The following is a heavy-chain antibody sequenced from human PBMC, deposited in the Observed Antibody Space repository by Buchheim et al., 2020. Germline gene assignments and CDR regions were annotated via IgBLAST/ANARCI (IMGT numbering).Heavy chain of an antibody. CDR2: IIPIVGIA. CDR1: GDTFSSYS. CDR3: ASGSDSYYSTGAGLGY. Sequence: QVQLVQSGAEVKKPGSSVKASCKASGDTFSSYSITWVRQAPGQGLEWMGRIIPIVGIANYAQKFQARVTLTADKSTITAYMELSSLRSDDTAVYYCASGSDSYYSTGAGLGYWGQGTL. D-gene: IGHD2-8*02. V-gene: IGHV1-69*02. J-gene: IGHJ4*02.